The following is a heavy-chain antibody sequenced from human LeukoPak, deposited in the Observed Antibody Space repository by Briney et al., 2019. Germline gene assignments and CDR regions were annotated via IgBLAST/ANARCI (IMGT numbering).Heavy chain of an antibody. Sequence: SETLSLTCTVYGGSFSGYYWSWIRQPPGKGPEWIGEINHSGSTNCNPSLKSRVTISVDTSKNQFSLKLTSVTAADTAVYYCARGGYQLHGYSYGTILDYWGQGTPVTVPS. CDR2: INHSGST. CDR1: GGSFSGYY. CDR3: ARGGYQLHGYSYGTILDY. J-gene: IGHJ4*02. D-gene: IGHD5-18*01. V-gene: IGHV4-34*01.